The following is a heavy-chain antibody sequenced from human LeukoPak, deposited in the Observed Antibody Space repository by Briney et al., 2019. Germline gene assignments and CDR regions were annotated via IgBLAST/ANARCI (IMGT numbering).Heavy chain of an antibody. CDR2: IYTSGST. D-gene: IGHD1-7*01. Sequence: SQTLSLTCTVSGGSINSGSFYWTWIRQPAGKGLEWIGRIYTSGSTNYNPSLKSRVTISLDTSKNQFSLKLSSATAADTAVYYCARDQNLGGDYWYFDLWGRGTLVTDSS. CDR1: GGSINSGSFY. CDR3: ARDQNLGGDYWYFDL. V-gene: IGHV4-61*02. J-gene: IGHJ2*01.